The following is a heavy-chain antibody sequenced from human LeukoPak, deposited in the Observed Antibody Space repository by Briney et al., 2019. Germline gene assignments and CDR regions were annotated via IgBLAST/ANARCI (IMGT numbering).Heavy chain of an antibody. CDR1: GFTFSSYW. CDR2: ISPDGSIT. Sequence: AGGSLRLSCAASGFTFSSYWMHRVRQAPGKGLVWVSRISPDGSITGHADSVKGRFTTSRDNAKNTLFLQMNSLRAEDTAVYYCTRGRPHGNDYWGQGTLVTVSS. D-gene: IGHD4-23*01. CDR3: TRGRPHGNDY. V-gene: IGHV3-74*01. J-gene: IGHJ4*02.